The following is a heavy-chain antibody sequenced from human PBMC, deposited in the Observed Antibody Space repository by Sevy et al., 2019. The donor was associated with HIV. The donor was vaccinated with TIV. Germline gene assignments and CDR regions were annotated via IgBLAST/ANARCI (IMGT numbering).Heavy chain of an antibody. CDR1: GFTFSANW. Sequence: GGSLRLSCAASGFTFSANWMNWVRQAPGKGLEWVANIKGDGSDKHYVDSVEGRFTISRENAKNLLYLQMNSLRVDDTAVYYCAHETFGRFESWGQGPLVTVSS. CDR2: IKGDGSDK. J-gene: IGHJ4*02. CDR3: AHETFGRFES. V-gene: IGHV3-7*01. D-gene: IGHD3-16*01.